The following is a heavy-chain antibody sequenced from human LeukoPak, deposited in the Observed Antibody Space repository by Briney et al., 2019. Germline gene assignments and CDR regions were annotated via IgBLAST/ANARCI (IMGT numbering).Heavy chain of an antibody. D-gene: IGHD3-10*01. V-gene: IGHV3-23*01. J-gene: IGHJ4*02. Sequence: SGGSLRLSCAASGFTFSSYGMSWVRQAPGKGLEWVSAISGSGGSTYYADSVKGRFTISRDNSKNTLYLQMNSLRAEDTAVYYCAPRPKYGSGSYSVDYWGQGTLVTVSS. CDR1: GFTFSSYG. CDR2: ISGSGGST. CDR3: APRPKYGSGSYSVDY.